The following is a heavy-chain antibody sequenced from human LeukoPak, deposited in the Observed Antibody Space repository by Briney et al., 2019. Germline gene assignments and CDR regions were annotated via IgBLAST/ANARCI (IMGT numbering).Heavy chain of an antibody. D-gene: IGHD2-2*02. V-gene: IGHV3-74*01. Sequence: GGSLRLSCAASGFTFRSYWLHWVRQAPGKGLVWVSRINSDGSSTSYADSVKGRFTISRDNAKNTLYLQMNSLRAEDTAVYYCARASGYCSSTSCYTGWFDPWGQGTLVTVSS. CDR1: GFTFRSYW. CDR2: INSDGSST. CDR3: ARASGYCSSTSCYTGWFDP. J-gene: IGHJ5*02.